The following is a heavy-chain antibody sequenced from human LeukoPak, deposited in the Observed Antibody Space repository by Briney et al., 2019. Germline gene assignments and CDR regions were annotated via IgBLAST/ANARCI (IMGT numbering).Heavy chain of an antibody. CDR1: GFTFSDYY. CDR3: ARAVYSSWYGYIDY. D-gene: IGHD6-13*01. Sequence: LRLSCAASGFTFSDYYMSWIRQPPGKGLEWIGYIYHSGSTYYNPSLKSRVTISVDRSKNQFSLKLSSVTAADTAVYYCARAVYSSWYGYIDYWGQGTLVTVSS. J-gene: IGHJ4*02. CDR2: IYHSGST. V-gene: IGHV4-30-2*01.